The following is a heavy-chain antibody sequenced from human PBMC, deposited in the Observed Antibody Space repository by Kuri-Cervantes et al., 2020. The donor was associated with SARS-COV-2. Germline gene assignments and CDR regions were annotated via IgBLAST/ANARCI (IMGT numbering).Heavy chain of an antibody. CDR3: ARDRGKRIFGVVIINAFDI. J-gene: IGHJ3*02. CDR2: IYYSGST. D-gene: IGHD3-3*01. Sequence: SETLSLTCAVYGGSFSGYYWSWIRQPPGKGLEWIGYIYYSGSTYYNPSLKSRVTISVDTSKNQFSLKLSSVTAADTAVYYCARDRGKRIFGVVIINAFDIWGQGTMVTVSS. V-gene: IGHV4-30-4*08. CDR1: GGSFSGYY.